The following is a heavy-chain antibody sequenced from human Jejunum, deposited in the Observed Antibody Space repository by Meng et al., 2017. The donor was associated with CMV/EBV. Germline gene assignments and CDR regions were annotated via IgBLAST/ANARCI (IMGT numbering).Heavy chain of an antibody. CDR3: ARDSPLDGYSLLDY. J-gene: IGHJ4*02. CDR2: INTNTGNP. CDR1: GYTFTRYP. Sequence: QVLLVQSGSELKKPGASVKVSCKASGYTFTRYPMNWVRQAPGQGLEWMGWINTNTGNPTYAQGFTGRFVFSLDTSVSTAYLQINSFRADDTAVYYCARDSPLDGYSLLDYWGQGTLVTVSS. D-gene: IGHD5-24*01. V-gene: IGHV7-4-1*02.